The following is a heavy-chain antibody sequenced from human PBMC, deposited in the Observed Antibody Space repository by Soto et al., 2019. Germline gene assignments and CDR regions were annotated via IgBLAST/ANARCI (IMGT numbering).Heavy chain of an antibody. CDR2: ISYDGSNK. CDR1: GFTFSSND. Sequence: QAQLVESGGGVVQPGRPLRLSCAASGFTFSSNDLHWVRQAPGKGLEWVAIISYDGSNKYYADSVKGRFSISRDNSKNTLYLQMNSLRAEDTAVYYCAKVDTEAPDFWGQGTLVTVSS. J-gene: IGHJ4*02. D-gene: IGHD5-18*01. CDR3: AKVDTEAPDF. V-gene: IGHV3-30*18.